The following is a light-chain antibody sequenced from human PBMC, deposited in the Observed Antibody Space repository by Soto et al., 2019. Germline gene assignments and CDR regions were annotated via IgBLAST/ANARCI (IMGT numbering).Light chain of an antibody. CDR3: QSYDSSLSAYV. V-gene: IGLV1-40*01. J-gene: IGLJ1*01. CDR2: GNS. CDR1: SSNIGAGYD. Sequence: QAVLMQQPSVSGAPGQRVTISCTGSSSNIGAGYDVHWYQQLPGTAPKLLICGNSNRPSGVPDRFSGSKSGTSASLAITGLQAEDEADYYCQSYDSSLSAYVFGTGTKLTVL.